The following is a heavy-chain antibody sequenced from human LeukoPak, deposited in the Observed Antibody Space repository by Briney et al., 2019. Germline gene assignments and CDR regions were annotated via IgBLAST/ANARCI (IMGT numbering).Heavy chain of an antibody. J-gene: IGHJ5*02. V-gene: IGHV1-69*05. D-gene: IGHD4-17*01. CDR1: GGTFSSYA. Sequence: VKVSCKASGGTFSSYAISWVRQAPGLGLEWMGGIIPIFGTANYAQKFQGRVTITTDESTSTAYMELSSLRSEGTAVYYCAREYSSWPVTTYLNWFDPWGQGTLVTVSS. CDR2: IIPIFGTA. CDR3: AREYSSWPVTTYLNWFDP.